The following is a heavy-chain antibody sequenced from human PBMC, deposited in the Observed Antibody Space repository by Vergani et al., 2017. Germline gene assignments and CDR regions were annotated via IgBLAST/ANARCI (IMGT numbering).Heavy chain of an antibody. J-gene: IGHJ6*03. Sequence: QVQLQESGPGLVKPSQTLSLTCTVSGGSISSGGYYWSWIRPHPGKGLEWIGYIYYSGSTYYNPSLKSRVTISVDTSKNQFSLKLSSVTAADTAVYYCARGRGYCSSTSCYTFGYYYYMDVWGKGTTVTVSS. D-gene: IGHD2-2*02. CDR3: ARGRGYCSSTSCYTFGYYYYMDV. CDR2: IYYSGST. CDR1: GGSISSGGYY. V-gene: IGHV4-31*03.